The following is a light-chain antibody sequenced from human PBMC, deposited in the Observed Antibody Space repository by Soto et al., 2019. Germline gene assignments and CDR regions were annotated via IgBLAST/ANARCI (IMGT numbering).Light chain of an antibody. CDR2: GAS. CDR3: QQYGSLLT. V-gene: IGKV3-20*01. Sequence: EIVLTQSPGTLSLSPGERATLSCRASQSVSSSHLAWYQQKPGQAPRLLIYGASSRATGIPDRFSGSGSGTDFTLTISRLEPEDFAVYYCQQYGSLLTFGGGTKVEIK. CDR1: QSVSSSH. J-gene: IGKJ4*01.